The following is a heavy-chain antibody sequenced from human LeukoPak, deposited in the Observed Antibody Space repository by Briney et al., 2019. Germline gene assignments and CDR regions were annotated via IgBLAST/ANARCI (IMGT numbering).Heavy chain of an antibody. CDR2: FEPEDGET. CDR1: VYTLTQLS. V-gene: IGHV1-24*01. Sequence: ASVTDSCMVSVYTLTQLSMHWVRQAPGKRLEWMGGFEPEDGETIYAQKFQGRVTMTEDTPTDTAYMELSSLRSEDTAVYYCATGLIAAAGMGWYFDLWGRGTLVTVSS. CDR3: ATGLIAAAGMGWYFDL. J-gene: IGHJ2*01. D-gene: IGHD6-13*01.